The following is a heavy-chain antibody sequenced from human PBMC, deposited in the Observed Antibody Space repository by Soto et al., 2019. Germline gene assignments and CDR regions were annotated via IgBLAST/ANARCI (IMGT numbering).Heavy chain of an antibody. CDR2: ISWNSGSI. V-gene: IGHV3-9*01. Sequence: GGSLRLSCAASGFTFDDYAMHWVRQAPGKGLEWVSGISWNSGSIGYADSVKGRFTISRDNAKNSLYLQMNSLRAEDTALYYCAKDDWSGDPVGAFDIWGQGTMVTVSS. D-gene: IGHD3-3*01. CDR1: GFTFDDYA. CDR3: AKDDWSGDPVGAFDI. J-gene: IGHJ3*02.